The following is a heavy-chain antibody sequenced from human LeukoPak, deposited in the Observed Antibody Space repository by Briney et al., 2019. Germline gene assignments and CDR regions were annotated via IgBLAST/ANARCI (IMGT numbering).Heavy chain of an antibody. CDR2: ISGSGGST. Sequence: GGSLRLSCAASGFTFSSYSMSWVRQAPGKGLEWVSAISGSGGSTYYADSVKGRFTISRDNSKNTLYLQMNSLRAEDTAVYYCARPGIAAASTYYYYYYMDVWGKGTTVTISS. D-gene: IGHD6-13*01. J-gene: IGHJ6*03. CDR1: GFTFSSYS. V-gene: IGHV3-23*01. CDR3: ARPGIAAASTYYYYYYMDV.